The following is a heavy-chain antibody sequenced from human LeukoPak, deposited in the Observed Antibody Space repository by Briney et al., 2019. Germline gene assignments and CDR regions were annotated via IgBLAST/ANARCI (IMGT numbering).Heavy chain of an antibody. D-gene: IGHD3-16*01. V-gene: IGHV4-39*07. CDR3: ARGFGYFDY. CDR2: IYYSGST. Sequence: SETLSLTCTVSGGSISSSSYYWGWIRQPPGKGLEWVGSIYYSGSTYYNPSLKSRVTISVDTSKNQFSLKLSSVTAADTAVYYCARGFGYFDYWGQGTLVTVSS. J-gene: IGHJ4*02. CDR1: GGSISSSSYY.